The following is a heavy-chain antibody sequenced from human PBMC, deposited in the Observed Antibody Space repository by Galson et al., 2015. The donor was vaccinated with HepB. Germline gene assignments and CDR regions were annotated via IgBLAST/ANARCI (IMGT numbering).Heavy chain of an antibody. J-gene: IGHJ6*02. V-gene: IGHV1-2*04. CDR3: ATATESIAAAGDYYYYGMGV. Sequence: SVKVSCKASGYTFTGYYMHWVRQAPGQGLEWMGWINPNSGGTNYAQKFQGWVTMTRDTSISTAYMELSRLRSDDTAVYYCATATESIAAAGDYYYYGMGVWGQGTTVTVSS. CDR1: GYTFTGYY. CDR2: INPNSGGT. D-gene: IGHD6-13*01.